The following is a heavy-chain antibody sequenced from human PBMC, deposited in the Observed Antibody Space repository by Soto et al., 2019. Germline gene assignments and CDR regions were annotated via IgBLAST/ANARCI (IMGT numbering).Heavy chain of an antibody. CDR3: ARDARQGEFTSFSFDY. CDR2: ISYDGSNK. V-gene: IGHV3-30-3*01. D-gene: IGHD3-16*01. CDR1: GFTFSSYA. J-gene: IGHJ4*02. Sequence: PGGSLRLSCAASGFTFSSYAMHWVRQAPGKGLEWVAVISYDGSNKYYADSVKGRFTISRDNSKNTLYLQMNSLRAEDTAVYYCARDARQGEFTSFSFDYWGRGTLVTVSS.